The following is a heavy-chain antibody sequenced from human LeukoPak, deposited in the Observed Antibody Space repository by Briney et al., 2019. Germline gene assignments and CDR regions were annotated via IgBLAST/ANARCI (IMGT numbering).Heavy chain of an antibody. Sequence: SETLSLTCTVAGGSISSYYWSWIRQHAGKGLEWIGRIYTSGSTNYNPSLKSRVTTSVDTSKNQFSLKLSSVTAADTAVYYCARDFRNPLWFGESTYYFDYWGQGTLVTVSS. D-gene: IGHD3-10*01. CDR3: ARDFRNPLWFGESTYYFDY. CDR2: IYTSGST. CDR1: GGSISSYY. V-gene: IGHV4-4*07. J-gene: IGHJ4*02.